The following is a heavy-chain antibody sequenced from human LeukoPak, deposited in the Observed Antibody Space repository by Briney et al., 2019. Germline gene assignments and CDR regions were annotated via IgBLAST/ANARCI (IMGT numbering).Heavy chain of an antibody. J-gene: IGHJ6*02. CDR2: ISGSGGST. Sequence: GGSLRLSCAASGFTFSSYAMSWVRQAPGKGLEWVSAISGSGGSTYYADSVKGRFTISRDNSKNTLYLQMNSLGAEDTAVYYCAKGLRPWGSDYGMDVWGQGTTVTVSS. CDR3: AKGLRPWGSDYGMDV. V-gene: IGHV3-23*01. D-gene: IGHD7-27*01. CDR1: GFTFSSYA.